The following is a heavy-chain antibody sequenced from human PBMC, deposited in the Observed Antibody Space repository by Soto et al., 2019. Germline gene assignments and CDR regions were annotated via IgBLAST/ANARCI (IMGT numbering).Heavy chain of an antibody. D-gene: IGHD3-3*01. J-gene: IGHJ4*02. CDR2: ISGSGGST. CDR1: GFTFSSYA. V-gene: IGHV3-23*01. CDR3: AKPHWSGYYNFDY. Sequence: EVQLLESGGGLVQPGGSLRLSCAASGFTFSSYAMSWVRQAPGKGLEWVSAISGSGGSTYYADSVKGRFTISRDNSKNTVDLQMNSLRAEDTAVYYCAKPHWSGYYNFDYWGQGTLVTVSS.